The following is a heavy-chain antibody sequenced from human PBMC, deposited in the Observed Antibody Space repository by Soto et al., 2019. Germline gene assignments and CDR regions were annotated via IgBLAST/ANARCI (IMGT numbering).Heavy chain of an antibody. CDR3: AREGYGSGSYYGH. D-gene: IGHD3-10*01. Sequence: LRLSCAASGFTFSSYSMNWVRQAPEKGLEWVSSISSSSSYIYYADSVKGRFTISRDNAKNSLYLQMNSLRAEDTAVYYCAREGYGSGSYYGHWGQGTLVTVSS. CDR2: ISSSSSYI. CDR1: GFTFSSYS. J-gene: IGHJ4*02. V-gene: IGHV3-21*01.